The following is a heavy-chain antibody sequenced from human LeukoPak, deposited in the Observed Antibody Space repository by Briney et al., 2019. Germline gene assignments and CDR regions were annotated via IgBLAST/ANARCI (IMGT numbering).Heavy chain of an antibody. CDR2: ISYDGRSK. D-gene: IGHD6-13*01. V-gene: IGHV3-30*03. CDR3: ARDEGGSICFDY. CDR1: GFTVSSKY. Sequence: GGSLRLSCAASGFTVSSKYMSWVSQDPGKGLEWVAVISYDGRSKYYADSVKGRFTISRDNSKNTLYLQMNSLRAEDTAVYYCARDEGGSICFDYWGQGTLVTVAS. J-gene: IGHJ4*02.